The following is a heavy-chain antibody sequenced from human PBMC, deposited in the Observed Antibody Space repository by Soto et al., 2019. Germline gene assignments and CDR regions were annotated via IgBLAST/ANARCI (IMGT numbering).Heavy chain of an antibody. V-gene: IGHV4-59*01. CDR1: GGSISSYY. CDR2: IYYSGST. CDR3: ARDRLNYDILTGYYPDAFDI. D-gene: IGHD3-9*01. Sequence: SEALSLTSTVSGGSISSYYWSWIRQPPGKGLEWIGYIYYSGSTNYNPSLKSRVTISVDTSKNQFSLKLSSVTAADTAVYYCARDRLNYDILTGYYPDAFDIWGQGTIV. J-gene: IGHJ3*02.